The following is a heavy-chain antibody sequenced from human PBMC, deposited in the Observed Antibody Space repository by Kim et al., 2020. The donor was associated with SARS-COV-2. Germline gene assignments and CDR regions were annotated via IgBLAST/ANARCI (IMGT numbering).Heavy chain of an antibody. V-gene: IGHV3-30*04. CDR2: ISYDGSNK. Sequence: GGSLRLFCAASGFTFSSYAMHWVRQAPGKGLEWVAVISYDGSNKYYADSVKGRFTISRDNSKNTLYLQMNSLRAEDTAVYYCAREGSVADLDYWGQGTLVTVSS. CDR3: AREGSVADLDY. CDR1: GFTFSSYA. J-gene: IGHJ4*02. D-gene: IGHD2-15*01.